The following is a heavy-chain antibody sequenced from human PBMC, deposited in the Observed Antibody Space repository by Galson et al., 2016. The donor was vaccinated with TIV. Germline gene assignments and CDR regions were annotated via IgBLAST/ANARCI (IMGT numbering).Heavy chain of an antibody. D-gene: IGHD3-3*01. CDR2: IYPSGDT. CDR3: AKGMAIFGVIPPWGGMDV. J-gene: IGHJ6*02. V-gene: IGHV3-66*02. Sequence: SLRLSCAASGFAVSSNYMSWVRQAPGKGLEWVSIIYPSGDTYYTEPMKGRFTISRHNSKYTLYLQMNSLRAEDTAVYYCAKGMAIFGVIPPWGGMDVWGQGTTVTVSS. CDR1: GFAVSSNY.